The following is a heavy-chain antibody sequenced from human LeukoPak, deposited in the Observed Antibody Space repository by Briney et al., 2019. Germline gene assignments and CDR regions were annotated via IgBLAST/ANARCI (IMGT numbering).Heavy chain of an antibody. V-gene: IGHV4-38-2*02. J-gene: IGHJ3*02. CDR2: IYHSGST. CDR3: ARGAIVVVTAMADAFDI. CDR1: GYSISSGYY. Sequence: SETLSLTCTVSGYSISSGYYWGWIRQPPGKGLEWIGSIYHSGSTYYNPSLKSRVTISVDTSKNQFSLKLSSVTAADTAVYYCARGAIVVVTAMADAFDIWGQGTMVTVSS. D-gene: IGHD2-21*02.